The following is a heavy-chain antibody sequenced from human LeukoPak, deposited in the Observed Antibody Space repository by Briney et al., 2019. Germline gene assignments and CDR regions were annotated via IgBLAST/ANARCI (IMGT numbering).Heavy chain of an antibody. CDR2: ISNSGTIM. CDR1: GFTFSSYE. Sequence: GGSLRLSCAASGFTFSSYEMNWVRQAPGKGLEWISYISNSGTIMYYADSVKGRFTISRDDAKSSLYLQLNSLRAEGTAVYYCTLVPLGWGQGTLVTVSS. D-gene: IGHD2-8*02. V-gene: IGHV3-48*03. CDR3: TLVPLG. J-gene: IGHJ4*02.